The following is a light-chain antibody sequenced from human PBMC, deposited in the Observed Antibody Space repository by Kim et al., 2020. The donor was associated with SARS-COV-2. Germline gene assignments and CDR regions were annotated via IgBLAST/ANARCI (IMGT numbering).Light chain of an antibody. CDR3: QQRTNWPIT. CDR1: QNVGTY. J-gene: IGKJ5*01. Sequence: EIVLTQSPATLSLSPGERATLSCRASQNVGTYLAWYQQKPGQVPRLFIYDASNKASGIPARFSSSGSGTDFRLTISSLEPEDFAIYYCQQRTNWPITFGQGTRLEIK. CDR2: DAS. V-gene: IGKV3-11*01.